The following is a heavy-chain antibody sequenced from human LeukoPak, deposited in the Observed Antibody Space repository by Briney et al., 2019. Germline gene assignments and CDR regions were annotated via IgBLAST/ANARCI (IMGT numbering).Heavy chain of an antibody. D-gene: IGHD6-13*01. CDR1: GYTFSGTGWY. Sequence: ASVKVSCKASGYTFSGTGWYLYWLRQAPGQGLECMGWIYPYTGATHYAQKFQGRVAMTRDTSISTAYMELSRLRPDDTAVYYCARDPRPRRYSGSWEDAFDIWGQGTMVTVSS. CDR2: IYPYTGAT. V-gene: IGHV1-2*02. CDR3: ARDPRPRRYSGSWEDAFDI. J-gene: IGHJ3*02.